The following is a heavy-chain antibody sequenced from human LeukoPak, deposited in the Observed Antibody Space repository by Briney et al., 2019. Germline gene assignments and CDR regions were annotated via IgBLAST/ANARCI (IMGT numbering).Heavy chain of an antibody. V-gene: IGHV4-34*01. CDR1: GGSSSGYY. CDR2: INHSGST. Sequence: SETLSLTCAVYGGSSSGYYWSWIRHPPGKGLEWIGEINHSGSTNYNPSLKSRVTISVDTSKNQFSLKLSSVTAADTAVYYCALEGPIVVVVWGQGTLVTVSS. D-gene: IGHD2-21*01. J-gene: IGHJ4*02. CDR3: ALEGPIVVVV.